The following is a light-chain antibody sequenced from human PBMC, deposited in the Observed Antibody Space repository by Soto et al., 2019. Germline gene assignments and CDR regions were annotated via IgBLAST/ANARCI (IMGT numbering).Light chain of an antibody. CDR3: SATDDRLSGPV. V-gene: IGLV1-47*02. J-gene: IGLJ2*01. CDR2: SND. Sequence: QSVLPQPPSASGTPGQRVTISCSGSSSNIETNYVYWYQHLPGAAPKLLIYSNDQRPSGVPDRFSASKSGTSASLAISGLRSEDEGDYYCSATDDRLSGPVFGGGTKLTVL. CDR1: SSNIETNY.